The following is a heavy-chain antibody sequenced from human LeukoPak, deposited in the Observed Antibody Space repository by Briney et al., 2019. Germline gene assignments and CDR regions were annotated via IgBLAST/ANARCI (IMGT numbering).Heavy chain of an antibody. CDR2: FDPEDGET. V-gene: IGHV1-24*01. CDR1: GYTLTELS. D-gene: IGHD3-10*01. J-gene: IGHJ4*02. Sequence: GASVKVSGKVSGYTLTELSMHWVRQAPGKGREGRGGFDPEDGETIYAQKFQGRVTITEDTSTDTAYMELSSLRSEDTAVYYCAVDYYGSGSYYLPPFDYWGQGTLVTVSS. CDR3: AVDYYGSGSYYLPPFDY.